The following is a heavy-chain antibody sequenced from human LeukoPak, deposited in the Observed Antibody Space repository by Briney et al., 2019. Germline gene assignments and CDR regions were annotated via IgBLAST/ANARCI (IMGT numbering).Heavy chain of an antibody. D-gene: IGHD6-13*01. CDR1: GFTFSSYA. Sequence: GGSLRLSCAASGFTFSSYAMSWVRQAPGKGLEWVSAISGSGGSTYYADSVKGRFTISRDNSKNTLYLQMNSLRAEDTAVYYCAQCHTSSWYGWYFDLWGRGTLVTVSS. CDR2: ISGSGGST. CDR3: AQCHTSSWYGWYFDL. V-gene: IGHV3-23*01. J-gene: IGHJ2*01.